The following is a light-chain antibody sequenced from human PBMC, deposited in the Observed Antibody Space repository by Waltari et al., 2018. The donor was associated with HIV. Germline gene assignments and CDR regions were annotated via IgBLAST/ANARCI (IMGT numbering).Light chain of an antibody. CDR2: DAS. J-gene: IGKJ1*01. CDR3: QPRRNWPPT. V-gene: IGKV3-11*01. CDR1: QSVSIY. Sequence: ENVLTQSPATLPLSLGDRATLSCRASQSVSIYLAWNQQKPGQAPRLLIYDASNRATCIPVSVSVSGPGTDFTLTISSREPEGFAVYYCQPRRNWPPTFGQVTNVEIK.